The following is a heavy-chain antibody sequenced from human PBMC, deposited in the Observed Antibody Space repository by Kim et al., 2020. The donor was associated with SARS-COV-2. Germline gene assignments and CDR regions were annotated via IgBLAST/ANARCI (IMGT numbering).Heavy chain of an antibody. CDR3: ARAHLDAYDF. J-gene: IGHJ3*01. CDR2: ISSSGSNT. V-gene: IGHV3-11*01. Sequence: GGSLRLSCAASGLTFSDYYMGWIRQAPGKGLEWVSYISSSGSNTYHADSVKGRFTISRDNTKKSLYLQMNSLRTEDTAVYYCARAHLDAYDFWGRGTMVIVSP. CDR1: GLTFSDYY.